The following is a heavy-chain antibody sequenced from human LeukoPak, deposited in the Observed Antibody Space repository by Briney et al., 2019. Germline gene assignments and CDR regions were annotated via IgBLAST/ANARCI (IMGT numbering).Heavy chain of an antibody. D-gene: IGHD2-2*01. CDR1: GGSISSYY. V-gene: IGHV4-59*01. J-gene: IGHJ6*04. Sequence: KASETLSLTCTVSGGSISSYYWSWIRQPPGKGLEWIEYTYYSGSTNYNPSLKSRVTISVDTSKNQFSLKLSSVTAADTAMYYCARGVVVPAAILPGYYGMDVWGKGTTVTVSS. CDR3: ARGVVVPAAILPGYYGMDV. CDR2: TYYSGST.